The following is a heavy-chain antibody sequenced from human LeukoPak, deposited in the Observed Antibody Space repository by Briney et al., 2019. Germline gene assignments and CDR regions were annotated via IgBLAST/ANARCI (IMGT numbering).Heavy chain of an antibody. Sequence: GGSLRLSCAASGFTFSSYGMHWVRQAPGKGLEWVAVISYDGSNKYYADSVKGRFTISRDNSKNTLYLQMNSLRAEDTAVYYCAKIAVSGLWYFDLWGRGTLVTVSS. CDR1: GFTFSSYG. J-gene: IGHJ2*01. V-gene: IGHV3-30*18. CDR3: AKIAVSGLWYFDL. D-gene: IGHD6-19*01. CDR2: ISYDGSNK.